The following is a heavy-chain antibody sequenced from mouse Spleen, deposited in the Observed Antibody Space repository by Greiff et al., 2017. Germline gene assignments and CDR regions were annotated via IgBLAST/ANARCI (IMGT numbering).Heavy chain of an antibody. V-gene: IGHV1-50*01. CDR1: GYTFTSYW. CDR2: IDPSDSYT. J-gene: IGHJ2*01. Sequence: QVQLQQPGAELVKPGASVKLSCKASGYTFTSYWMQWVKQRPGQGLEWIGEIDPSDSYTNYNQKFKGKATLTVDTSSSTAYMQLSSLTSEDSAVYYCARRIWRYYFDYWGQGTTLTGSS. CDR3: ARRIWRYYFDY.